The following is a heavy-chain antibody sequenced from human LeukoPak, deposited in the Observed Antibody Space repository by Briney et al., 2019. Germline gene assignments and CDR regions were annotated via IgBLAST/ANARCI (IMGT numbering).Heavy chain of an antibody. D-gene: IGHD7-27*01. CDR1: GYTFTSFD. CDR3: ARGPPNWGMVGY. V-gene: IGHV1-8*01. J-gene: IGHJ4*02. Sequence: ASVKVSCTASGYTFTSFDFNWVRQATGQGLEWMGWMKSNNGHTGYAQKFQGRVTMTRDTSISTAYMELSSLTFEDTAVYYCARGPPNWGMVGYWGQGTLVTVSS. CDR2: MKSNNGHT.